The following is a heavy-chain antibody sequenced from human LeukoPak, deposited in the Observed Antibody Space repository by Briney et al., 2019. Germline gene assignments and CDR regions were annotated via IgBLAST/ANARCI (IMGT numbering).Heavy chain of an antibody. D-gene: IGHD7-27*01. CDR1: GYTFTSFD. CDR3: ARGPPNWGMVGY. V-gene: IGHV1-8*01. J-gene: IGHJ4*02. Sequence: ASVKVSCTASGYTFTSFDFNWVRQATGQGLEWMGWMKSNNGHTGYAQKFQGRVTMTRDTSISTAYMELSSLTFEDTAVYYCARGPPNWGMVGYWGQGTLVTVSS. CDR2: MKSNNGHT.